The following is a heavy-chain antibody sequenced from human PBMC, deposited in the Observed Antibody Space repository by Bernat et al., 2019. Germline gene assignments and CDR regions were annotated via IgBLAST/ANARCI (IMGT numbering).Heavy chain of an antibody. CDR3: AKLALVSGSYYDVGFDY. V-gene: IGHV3-30*18. J-gene: IGHJ4*02. CDR2: ISYDGSNK. D-gene: IGHD3-10*01. CDR1: GFTFSSYG. Sequence: QVQLVESGGGVVQPGRSLRLSCAASGFTFSSYGMHWVRQAPGKGLEWVAVISYDGSNKYYADSVKGRFTISRDNSKNTLYLQMNSLRAEDTAVYYWAKLALVSGSYYDVGFDYWGQGTLVTVSS.